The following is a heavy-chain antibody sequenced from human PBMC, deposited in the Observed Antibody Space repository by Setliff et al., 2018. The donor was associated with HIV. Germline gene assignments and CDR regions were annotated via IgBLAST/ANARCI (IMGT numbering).Heavy chain of an antibody. Sequence: SETLFLTCTVSGGFISSSSYYWGWIRQPPGKGLEWIGSIFNDGRTYYNPSLKSRITIPMDTSTNQSSLKLSSVTAADTAVYFCARHFPSISLFFGDPGPFDRWGQGALVTVSS. V-gene: IGHV4-39*01. J-gene: IGHJ4*02. D-gene: IGHD3-10*01. CDR3: ARHFPSISLFFGDPGPFDR. CDR2: IFNDGRT. CDR1: GGFISSSSYY.